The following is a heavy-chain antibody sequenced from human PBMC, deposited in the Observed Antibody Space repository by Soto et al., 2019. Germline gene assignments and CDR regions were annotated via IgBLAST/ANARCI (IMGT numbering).Heavy chain of an antibody. CDR2: INPNSGGT. CDR1: GYTFTGYY. V-gene: IGHV1-2*04. J-gene: IGHJ6*02. CDR3: ARASTTENLSTTYTYYDILTGPQNYYYYYGMDV. D-gene: IGHD3-9*01. Sequence: GASVKVSCKASGYTFTGYYRHWVRQAPGQGLEWMGWINPNSGGTNYAQKFQGWVTMTRDTSISTAYMELSRLRSDDTAVYYCARASTTENLSTTYTYYDILTGPQNYYYYYGMDVWGQGTTVTVSS.